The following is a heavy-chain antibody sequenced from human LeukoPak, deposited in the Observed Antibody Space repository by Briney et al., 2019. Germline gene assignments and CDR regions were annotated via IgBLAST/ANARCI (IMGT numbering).Heavy chain of an antibody. CDR1: GFTFSSYS. D-gene: IGHD3-22*01. CDR2: ISSSSSTI. J-gene: IGHJ3*02. Sequence: GGSLRLSCAASGFTFSSYSMNWVRQAPGKGLEWVSYISSSSSTIYYADSVKGRFTISRDNAKNSLYLQMNSLRAEDTAVYYCARVRNYYDSSGYYRSAFDIWGQGTMVTVSS. V-gene: IGHV3-48*04. CDR3: ARVRNYYDSSGYYRSAFDI.